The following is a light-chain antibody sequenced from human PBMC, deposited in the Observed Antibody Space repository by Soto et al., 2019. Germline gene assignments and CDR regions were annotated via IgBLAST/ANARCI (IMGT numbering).Light chain of an antibody. CDR1: SSDVGAYNS. CDR3: CSSAPESTYV. V-gene: IGLV2-23*01. Sequence: QSALAQPASVSGSPGQSVTISCTGTSSDVGAYNSVSWYQQHPDKAPKLMIYKGTQRPSGVSNRFSGSTSGNAASLTISGLQAGDEAAYFCCSSAPESTYVFGTGTKLTVL. CDR2: KGT. J-gene: IGLJ1*01.